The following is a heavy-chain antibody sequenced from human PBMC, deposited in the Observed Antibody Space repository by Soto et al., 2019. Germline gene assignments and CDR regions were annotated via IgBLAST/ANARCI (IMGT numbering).Heavy chain of an antibody. D-gene: IGHD1-26*01. CDR1: GGSISSYY. J-gene: IGHJ4*02. CDR2: IYYSGST. V-gene: IGHV4-59*01. Sequence: SETLSLTCTVSGGSISSYYWSWVRQPPGKGLEWIGYIYYSGSTNYNPSLKSRVTISVDTSKNQFSLKLSSVTAADTAVYYCARDSGRYFDYWGQGTLVTVSS. CDR3: ARDSGRYFDY.